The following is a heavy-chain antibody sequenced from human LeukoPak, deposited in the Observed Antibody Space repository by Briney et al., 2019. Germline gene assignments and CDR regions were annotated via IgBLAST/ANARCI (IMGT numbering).Heavy chain of an antibody. CDR3: ARVASEYYDSSGYWSRYYYYYMDV. V-gene: IGHV4-59*01. CDR1: GGSISSYY. D-gene: IGHD3-22*01. J-gene: IGHJ6*03. Sequence: SETLSLTCTVSGGSISSYYWSWIRQPPGKGLEWIGYIYYSGSTNYNPSLKSRVTISVDTSKNQFSLKLSSVTAADTAVYYCARVASEYYDSSGYWSRYYYYYMDVWGKGTTVTISS. CDR2: IYYSGST.